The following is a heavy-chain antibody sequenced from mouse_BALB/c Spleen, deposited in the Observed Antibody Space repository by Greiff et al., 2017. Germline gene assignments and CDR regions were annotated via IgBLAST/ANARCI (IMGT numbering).Heavy chain of an antibody. Sequence: EVQVVESGGGLVQPGGSRKLSCAASGFTFSSFGMHWVRQAPEKGLEWVAYISSGSSTIYYADTVKGRFTISRDNPKNTLFLQMTSLRSEDTAMYYCASRGLLRAMDYGGQGTSVTVSS. CDR2: ISSGSSTI. CDR1: GFTFSSFG. CDR3: ASRGLLRAMDY. V-gene: IGHV5-17*02. J-gene: IGHJ4*01. D-gene: IGHD2-3*01.